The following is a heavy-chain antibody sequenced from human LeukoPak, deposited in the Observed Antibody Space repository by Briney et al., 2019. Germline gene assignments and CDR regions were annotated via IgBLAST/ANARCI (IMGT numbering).Heavy chain of an antibody. CDR1: GGSISSYY. J-gene: IGHJ4*02. CDR2: IYYSGST. D-gene: IGHD6-6*01. V-gene: IGHV4-59*01. CDR3: ARSIAARRLYYFDY. Sequence: SETLSLTCTVSGGSISSYYWSWIRQPPGKGLEWIGYIYYSGSTNYNPSLKSRVTISVDTSKNQFSLKLSSVTAADTAVYYCARSIAARRLYYFDYWGQGTLVTVSS.